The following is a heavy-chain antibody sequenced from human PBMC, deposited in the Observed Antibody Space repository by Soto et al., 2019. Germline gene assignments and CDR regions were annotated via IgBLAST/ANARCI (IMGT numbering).Heavy chain of an antibody. D-gene: IGHD6-6*01. J-gene: IGHJ4*02. CDR3: AKDKSLYSSSTFDY. Sequence: GGSLRLSCVATGFAFNDFPMHWVRQAPGKGLGWVAVMSYDGHNKFYADSVKGRFTISRDSFKNTLYLQMSSLRAEDTAVYYCAKDKSLYSSSTFDYWGQGTLVTVSS. CDR2: MSYDGHNK. CDR1: GFAFNDFP. V-gene: IGHV3-30-3*01.